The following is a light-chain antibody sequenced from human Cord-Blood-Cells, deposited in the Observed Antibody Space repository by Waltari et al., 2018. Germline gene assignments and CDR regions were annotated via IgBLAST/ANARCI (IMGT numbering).Light chain of an antibody. CDR2: EVS. J-gene: IGLJ2*01. CDR3: SSYAGSNNFVV. V-gene: IGLV2-8*01. CDR1: SSDVGGYNY. Sequence: QSALTQPPSASGSPGQSVTISCTGTSSDVGGYNYVSWYQQHPGKAPKLMIYEVSKRPAGGPDRFSGSKSCNTASLTVSRLQAEDEADYYCSSYAGSNNFVVFGGGTKLTVL.